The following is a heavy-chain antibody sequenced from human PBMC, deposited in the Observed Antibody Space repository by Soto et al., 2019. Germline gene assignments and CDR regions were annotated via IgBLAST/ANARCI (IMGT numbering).Heavy chain of an antibody. V-gene: IGHV4-31*03. Sequence: SETLSLTCTVSGGSISSGGYYWSWIRQHPGKGLEWIGYIYYSGSTYYNPSLKSRVTISVDTSKNQFSLKLSSVTAADTAVYYCASGNTSIAAPYDYWGQGTLVTVSS. CDR3: ASGNTSIAAPYDY. CDR2: IYYSGST. D-gene: IGHD6-6*01. CDR1: GGSISSGGYY. J-gene: IGHJ4*02.